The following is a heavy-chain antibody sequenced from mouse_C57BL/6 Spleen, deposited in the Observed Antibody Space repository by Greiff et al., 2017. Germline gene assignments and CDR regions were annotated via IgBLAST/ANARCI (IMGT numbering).Heavy chain of an antibody. CDR3: ARIWGSSYWYFDV. V-gene: IGHV1-53*01. J-gene: IGHJ1*03. Sequence: QVQLQQPGTELVKPGASVKLSCKASGYTFTSYWMHWVKQRPGQGLEWIGNINPSNGGTNYNEKFKSKATLTVDKSSSTAYMQLSGLTSEDSAVYYCARIWGSSYWYFDVWGTGTTVTVSS. CDR2: INPSNGGT. CDR1: GYTFTSYW.